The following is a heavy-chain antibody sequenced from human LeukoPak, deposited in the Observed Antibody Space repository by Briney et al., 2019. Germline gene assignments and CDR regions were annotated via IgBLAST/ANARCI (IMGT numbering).Heavy chain of an antibody. CDR3: ARDLEEQWLARKFDY. J-gene: IGHJ4*02. V-gene: IGHV1-18*01. CDR1: GGTFSSYA. D-gene: IGHD6-19*01. CDR2: ISAYNGNT. Sequence: ASVKVSCKASGGTFSSYAISWVRQAPGQGLEWMGWISAYNGNTNYAQKLQGRVTMTTDTSTSTAYMELRSLRSDDTAVYYCARDLEEQWLARKFDYWGQGTLVTVSS.